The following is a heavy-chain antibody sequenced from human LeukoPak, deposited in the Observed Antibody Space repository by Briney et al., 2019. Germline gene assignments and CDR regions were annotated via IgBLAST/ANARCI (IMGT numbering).Heavy chain of an antibody. CDR1: GGTFSSYA. J-gene: IGHJ5*02. Sequence: GASVKVSCKASGGTFSSYAISWVRQAPGQGLEWMGRIIPILGIANYAQKFQGRVTITADKSTSTAYMELSSLRSEDTAVYYCARPYSGSMGLFDPWGQGTLVTVSS. V-gene: IGHV1-69*04. CDR2: IIPILGIA. CDR3: ARPYSGSMGLFDP. D-gene: IGHD1-26*01.